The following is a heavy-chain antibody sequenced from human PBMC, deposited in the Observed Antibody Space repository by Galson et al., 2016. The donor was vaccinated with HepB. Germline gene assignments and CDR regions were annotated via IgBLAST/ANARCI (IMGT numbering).Heavy chain of an antibody. Sequence: SLRLSCAASGFTFSRYAMNWVRQAPGKGLEWASATSGSGGSTYYADSVKGRFTISRDNSKNTLYLQMNSLRAEDTAVYYCAKDAGVWHFDSSDPGAYWGQGSLVTVSS. V-gene: IGHV3-23*01. CDR3: AKDAGVWHFDSSDPGAY. CDR2: TSGSGGST. D-gene: IGHD3-22*01. J-gene: IGHJ4*02. CDR1: GFTFSRYA.